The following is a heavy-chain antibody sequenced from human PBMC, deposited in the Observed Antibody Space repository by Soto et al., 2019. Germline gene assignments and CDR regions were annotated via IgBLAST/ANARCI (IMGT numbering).Heavy chain of an antibody. J-gene: IGHJ5*02. CDR1: GGSSSSSTYY. Sequence: ASETLSLTCTVSGGSSSSSTYYWGWIRQPPGKGLEWIGYIYHSGSTYYNPSLKSRVTISVDRSKNQFSLKLSSVTAADTAVYYCARVPGPWGQGTLVTVSS. V-gene: IGHV4-30-2*01. CDR3: ARVPGP. CDR2: IYHSGST.